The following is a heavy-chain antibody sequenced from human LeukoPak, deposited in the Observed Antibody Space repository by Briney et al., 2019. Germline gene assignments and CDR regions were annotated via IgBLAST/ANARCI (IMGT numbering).Heavy chain of an antibody. V-gene: IGHV4-59*12. CDR2: IYYSGST. Sequence: PSETLSLTCTVCGGSISSYYWSWLRQPPGKGLEWIGYIYYSGSTNYNPSLKRRVTISVDTSKNQFSLKLSSVTAADTAVYYCASDSSGQNHAVDYWGQGTLVTVSS. J-gene: IGHJ4*02. CDR1: GGSISSYY. CDR3: ASDSSGQNHAVDY. D-gene: IGHD3-22*01.